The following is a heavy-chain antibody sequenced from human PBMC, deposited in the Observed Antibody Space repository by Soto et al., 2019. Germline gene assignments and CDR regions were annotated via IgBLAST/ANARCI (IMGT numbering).Heavy chain of an antibody. CDR3: AKCYGSGRLYYYYYYMDV. D-gene: IGHD3-10*01. V-gene: IGHV3-23*01. J-gene: IGHJ6*03. Sequence: GGSLRLSCAASGFTFSSYAMSWVRQAPGKGLEWVSAISGSGGSTYYADSVKGRFTISRDNSKNTLYLQMNSLRAEDTAVYYCAKCYGSGRLYYYYYYMDVWGKGTTVTVSS. CDR2: ISGSGGST. CDR1: GFTFSSYA.